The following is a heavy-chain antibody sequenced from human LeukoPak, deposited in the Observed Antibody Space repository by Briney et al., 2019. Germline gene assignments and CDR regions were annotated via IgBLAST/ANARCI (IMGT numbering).Heavy chain of an antibody. CDR2: ISGSGSLT. CDR3: AKDRPNYYDSSGHYYRRDGDY. J-gene: IGHJ4*02. CDR1: GFTFSTYA. D-gene: IGHD3-22*01. V-gene: IGHV3-23*01. Sequence: GGSLRLSCAASGFTFSTYAVSWVRQAPGKGLEWVSSISGSGSLTYYAGSVKGRFTISRDNSKNTLYLQMNSLRVEDTAVYYCAKDRPNYYDSSGHYYRRDGDYWGQGTLVTVSS.